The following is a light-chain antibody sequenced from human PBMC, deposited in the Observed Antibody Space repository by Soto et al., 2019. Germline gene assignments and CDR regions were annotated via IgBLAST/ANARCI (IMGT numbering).Light chain of an antibody. CDR2: GAS. CDR1: HSVSSR. J-gene: IGKJ5*01. CDR3: QQYGGSPIT. Sequence: EIVLTHSPGTLSLSPGERAALSCGASHSVSSRLAWYQQKPGQAPRLLISGASSRATGIPDRFSGSGSATDFTLTISRLEPEDFALYYCQQYGGSPITFGQGTRLEIK. V-gene: IGKV3-20*01.